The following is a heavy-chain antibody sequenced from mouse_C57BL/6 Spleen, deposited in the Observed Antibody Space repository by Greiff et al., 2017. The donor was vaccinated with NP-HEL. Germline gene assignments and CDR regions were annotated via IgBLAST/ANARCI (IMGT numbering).Heavy chain of an antibody. CDR1: GYAFSSYW. D-gene: IGHD1-2*01. V-gene: IGHV1-80*01. CDR3: ARWAYTAPFAY. Sequence: VKLMESGAELVKPGASGKISCKASGYAFSSYWMNWVKQRPGKGLEWIGQIYPGDGDTNYNGKFKGKATLTADKSSSTAYMQLSSLTSEDSAVYFCARWAYTAPFAYWGQGTLVTVSA. J-gene: IGHJ3*01. CDR2: IYPGDGDT.